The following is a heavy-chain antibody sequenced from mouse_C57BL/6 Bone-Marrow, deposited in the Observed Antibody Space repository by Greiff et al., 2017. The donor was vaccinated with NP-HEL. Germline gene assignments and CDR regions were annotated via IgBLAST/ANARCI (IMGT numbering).Heavy chain of an antibody. CDR1: GYTFTSYG. V-gene: IGHV1-81*01. J-gene: IGHJ3*01. Sequence: QVTLKESGAELARPGASVKLSCKASGYTFTSYGISWVKQRTGQGLEWIGEIYPRSGNTYYNEKFKGKATLTADKSSSTAYMELRSLTSEDSAVYFCARFYYYGSSSAWFAYWGQGTLVTVSA. CDR2: IYPRSGNT. CDR3: ARFYYYGSSSAWFAY. D-gene: IGHD1-1*01.